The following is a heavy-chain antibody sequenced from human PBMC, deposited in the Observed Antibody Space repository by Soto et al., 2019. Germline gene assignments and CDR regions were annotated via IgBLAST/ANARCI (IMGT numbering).Heavy chain of an antibody. D-gene: IGHD2-8*01. J-gene: IGHJ3*02. Sequence: GGSLRLSCAASGFTFSSYDMHWVRQATGKGLEWVSAIGTAGDTYYPGSVKGRFTISRENAKNSLYLQMNSLRAGDTAVYYCARGTSDSDAYCTNGVCYTNAFDIWGQGTMVTVSS. V-gene: IGHV3-13*01. CDR2: IGTAGDT. CDR1: GFTFSSYD. CDR3: ARGTSDSDAYCTNGVCYTNAFDI.